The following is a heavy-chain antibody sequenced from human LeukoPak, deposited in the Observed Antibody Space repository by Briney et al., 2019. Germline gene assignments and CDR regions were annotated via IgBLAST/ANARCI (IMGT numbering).Heavy chain of an antibody. V-gene: IGHV4-59*01. CDR1: GGSISSYY. CDR2: IYYSGST. CDR3: ARAEAFDI. Sequence: PLETLSLTCTVAGGSISSYYWSWIRQPPGKGLEWIGYIYYSGSTNYNPSLKSRVTISVDTSKNQFSLKLSSVTAADTAVYYCARAEAFDIWGQGTMVTVSS. J-gene: IGHJ3*02.